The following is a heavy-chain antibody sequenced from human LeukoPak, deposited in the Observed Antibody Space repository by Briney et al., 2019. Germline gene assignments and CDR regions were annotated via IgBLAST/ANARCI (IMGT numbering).Heavy chain of an antibody. V-gene: IGHV1-69*05. CDR1: GGTFSSYA. CDR2: IIPIFGTA. D-gene: IGHD3-10*01. J-gene: IGHJ6*02. Sequence: GASVKVSCKASGGTFSSYAISWVRQAPGQGLEWMGGIIPIFGTANYAQKLQGRVTMTTDTSTSTAYMELRSLRSDDTAVYYCARDLPYYGSGEFYGMDVWGQGTTVTVSS. CDR3: ARDLPYYGSGEFYGMDV.